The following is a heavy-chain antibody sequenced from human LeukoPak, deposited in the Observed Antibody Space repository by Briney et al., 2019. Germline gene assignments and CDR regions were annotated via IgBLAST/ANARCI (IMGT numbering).Heavy chain of an antibody. CDR2: IYHSGST. CDR3: AAFLLQQINVFDI. Sequence: SETLSLTCTVSGYSISSGYYWGWIRQPPGKGLEWIGSIYHSGSTYYNPSLKSRVTVSVDTSKNQFSLKLSSVTAADTAVYYCAAFLLQQINVFDIWGQGTMVIVSS. CDR1: GYSISSGYY. V-gene: IGHV4-38-2*02. J-gene: IGHJ3*02. D-gene: IGHD1-1*01.